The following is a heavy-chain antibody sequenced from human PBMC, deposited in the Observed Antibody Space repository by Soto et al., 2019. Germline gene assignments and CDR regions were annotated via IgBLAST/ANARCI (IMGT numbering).Heavy chain of an antibody. Sequence: SETLSLTCTVSGGSISSYYWSWIRQPPGKGLEWIGYIYYSGSTNYNPSLKSRVTISVDTSKNQFSLKLSSVTAADTAVYYCARAVGAVAGTFWFDPWGQGTLVTVSS. CDR1: GGSISSYY. J-gene: IGHJ5*02. D-gene: IGHD6-19*01. CDR2: IYYSGST. CDR3: ARAVGAVAGTFWFDP. V-gene: IGHV4-59*01.